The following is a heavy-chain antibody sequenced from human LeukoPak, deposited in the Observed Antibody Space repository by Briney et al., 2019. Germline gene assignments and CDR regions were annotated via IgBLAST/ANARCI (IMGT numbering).Heavy chain of an antibody. J-gene: IGHJ3*01. Sequence: PSETLSLTCTVSCSISSYYWSWIRPPPGKGLEWIGYIYTSGSTHYNPPLKNPVTISVDTSKNQFSLDLSSVTAADTAVYYCARQKCTSTSCLTKNAFDVWGQGTMVTVSS. CDR2: IYTSGST. CDR1: CSISSYY. CDR3: ARQKCTSTSCLTKNAFDV. V-gene: IGHV4-4*09. D-gene: IGHD2-2*01.